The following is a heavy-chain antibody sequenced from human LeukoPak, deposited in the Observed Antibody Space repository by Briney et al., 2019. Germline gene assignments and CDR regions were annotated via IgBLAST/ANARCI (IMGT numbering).Heavy chain of an antibody. Sequence: GGSLRLSCAASGFTFSSDWMHWVRQAQGKGLVWVSRINSDGSSTSYADSVKGRFTISSDNAKNTLYLEVNSLRAEDTAVYYCSRGDDYGDYVRDWGQGTLVTVSS. V-gene: IGHV3-74*01. CDR2: INSDGSST. J-gene: IGHJ4*02. D-gene: IGHD4-17*01. CDR1: GFTFSSDW. CDR3: SRGDDYGDYVRD.